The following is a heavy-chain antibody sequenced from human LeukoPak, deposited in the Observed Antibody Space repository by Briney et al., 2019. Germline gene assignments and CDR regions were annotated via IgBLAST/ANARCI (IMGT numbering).Heavy chain of an antibody. D-gene: IGHD3-10*01. V-gene: IGHV4-59*01. Sequence: NSSETLSLTCTVSGGSISSYYWSWIRQPPGKGLEWIGYIYYSGSTNYNPSLKSRVTISVDTSKNQFSLKLSSVTAADTAVYYCARVAPWFGELLSWGRGTLVTVSS. CDR2: IYYSGST. J-gene: IGHJ4*02. CDR1: GGSISSYY. CDR3: ARVAPWFGELLS.